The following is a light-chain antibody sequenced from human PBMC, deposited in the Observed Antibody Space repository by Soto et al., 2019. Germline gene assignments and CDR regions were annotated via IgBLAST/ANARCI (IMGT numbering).Light chain of an antibody. CDR3: QQYYSYPWT. J-gene: IGKJ1*01. V-gene: IGKV1-8*01. CDR1: QGISSY. Sequence: AIRMTQSPSSFSASTGDRVTITCRASQGISSYLAWYQQKPGKAPKLLIYAASTLQSGVPSRFSGSGSGTDFTLTISCLQSEDFATYYCQQYYSYPWTVGQGTKGDI. CDR2: AAS.